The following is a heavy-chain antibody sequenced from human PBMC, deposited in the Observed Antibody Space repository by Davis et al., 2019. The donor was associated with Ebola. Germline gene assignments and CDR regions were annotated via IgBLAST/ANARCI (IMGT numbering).Heavy chain of an antibody. CDR1: GFTFSSYG. CDR3: ARDTRGGWELDY. V-gene: IGHV3-21*01. CDR2: ISSSSSYI. J-gene: IGHJ4*02. Sequence: GGSLRLSCAASGFTFSSYGMHWVRQAPGKGLEWVSSISSSSSYIYYADSVKGRFTISRDNAKNSLYLQMNSLRAEDTAVYYCARDTRGGWELDYWGQGTLVTVSS. D-gene: IGHD6-19*01.